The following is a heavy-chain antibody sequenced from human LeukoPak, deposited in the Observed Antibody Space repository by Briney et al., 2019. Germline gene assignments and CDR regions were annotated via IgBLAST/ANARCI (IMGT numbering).Heavy chain of an antibody. CDR1: GYTVTTFG. D-gene: IGHD3-10*01. V-gene: IGHV1-18*04. CDR3: ARVNGLLWFGELLNYGMDV. CDR2: ISAYIGNT. J-gene: IGHJ6*04. Sequence: APVKPCCSASGYTVTTFGISSGRGSPGHRLEGRGGISAYIGNTNYAQKLQGRVTMTTDTSTSTAYMELRSLRSDDTAVYYCARVNGLLWFGELLNYGMDVWGKGTTVTVSS.